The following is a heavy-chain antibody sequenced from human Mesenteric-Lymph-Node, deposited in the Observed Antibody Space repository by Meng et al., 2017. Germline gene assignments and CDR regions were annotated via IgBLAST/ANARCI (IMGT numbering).Heavy chain of an antibody. V-gene: IGHV4-30-4*01. J-gene: IGHJ4*02. CDR2: MDYRGST. CDR3: ARGELLRDY. CDR1: GDSISSGEYF. D-gene: IGHD2-15*01. Sequence: QVQRKESGPGLVKPSQTLSLTCTGSGDSISSGEYFWSWIRQPPGKGLEWIGYMDYRGSTFYNPSLKSRVTISVDTSKNQFSLKLSSVTAADTAVYFCARGELLRDYWGQGTLVTVSS.